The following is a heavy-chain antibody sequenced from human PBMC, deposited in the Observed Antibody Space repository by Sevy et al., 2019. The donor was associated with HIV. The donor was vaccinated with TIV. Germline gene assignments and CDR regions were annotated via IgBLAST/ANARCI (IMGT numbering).Heavy chain of an antibody. Sequence: GGSLRLSCAASGFTVSSNYMSWVRQAPGKGLEWVSVIYSGGSTYYAHSVKGRFTISRDNSKNTLYLQMNSLRAEDTAVYYCARDHDYGDYYFDYWGQGTLVTVSS. V-gene: IGHV3-53*01. CDR2: IYSGGST. CDR1: GFTVSSNY. J-gene: IGHJ4*02. D-gene: IGHD4-17*01. CDR3: ARDHDYGDYYFDY.